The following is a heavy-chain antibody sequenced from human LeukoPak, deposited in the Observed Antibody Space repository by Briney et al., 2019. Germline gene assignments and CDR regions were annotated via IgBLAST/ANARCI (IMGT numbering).Heavy chain of an antibody. CDR3: AIAAAGVDY. V-gene: IGHV3-23*01. D-gene: IGHD6-13*01. Sequence: HPGESLRLSCVASGFTFSDYGISWVRQAPGKGLQWVSTISGNGLNTHYADSVKGRFTISRDNAKNSLYLQMNSLRAEDTAVYYCAIAAAGVDYWGQGTLVTVSS. CDR2: ISGNGLNT. CDR1: GFTFSDYG. J-gene: IGHJ4*02.